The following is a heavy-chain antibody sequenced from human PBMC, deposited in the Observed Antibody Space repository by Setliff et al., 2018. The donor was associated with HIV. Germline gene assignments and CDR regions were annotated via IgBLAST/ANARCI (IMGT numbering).Heavy chain of an antibody. CDR3: ASGEYSYGYRFDY. CDR2: IHHSGSS. J-gene: IGHJ4*02. D-gene: IGHD5-18*01. Sequence: LSLTCTVSGDSIITYYWTWIRQPPGKGLEWIGYIHHSGSSDYTPSLRSRVTISVDTSKNHFSLKLSSVTAADTAVYYCASGEYSYGYRFDYWGQGTLVTVSS. V-gene: IGHV4-59*01. CDR1: GDSIITYY.